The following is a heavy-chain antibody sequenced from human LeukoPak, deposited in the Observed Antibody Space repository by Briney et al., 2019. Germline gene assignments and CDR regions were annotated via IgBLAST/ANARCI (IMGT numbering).Heavy chain of an antibody. D-gene: IGHD5-12*01. CDR2: IYPGDSDT. CDR3: ARLGEYSGYDPLFHYYYMDV. Sequence: HGESLKISCKGSGYSFTSYWIGRVRQMPGKGLEWMGIIYPGDSDTRYSPSFQGQVTISADKSISTAYLQWSSLKASDTAMYYCARLGEYSGYDPLFHYYYMDVWGKGTTVTVSS. J-gene: IGHJ6*03. CDR1: GYSFTSYW. V-gene: IGHV5-51*01.